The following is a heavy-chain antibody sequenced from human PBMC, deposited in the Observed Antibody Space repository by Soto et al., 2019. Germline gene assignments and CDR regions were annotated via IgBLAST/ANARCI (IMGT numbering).Heavy chain of an antibody. D-gene: IGHD2-15*01. CDR3: ARGLDIVVVVAATDYYYYYMDV. CDR1: GYTFTSYD. V-gene: IGHV1-8*01. Sequence: QVQLVQSGAEVKKPGASVKVSCKASGYTFTSYDINWVRQATGQGLEWMGWMNPNSGNTGYAQKFQGRVTMTRNTSISTAYMELSSLRSEDTAVYYCARGLDIVVVVAATDYYYYYMDVWGKGTTVTVSS. J-gene: IGHJ6*03. CDR2: MNPNSGNT.